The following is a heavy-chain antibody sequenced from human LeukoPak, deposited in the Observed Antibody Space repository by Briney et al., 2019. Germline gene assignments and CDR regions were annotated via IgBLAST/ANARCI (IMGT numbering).Heavy chain of an antibody. J-gene: IGHJ4*02. CDR2: IYSGGST. Sequence: GGSLRLSCAASGFTVSSNYMGWVRQAPGKGLEWVSVIYSGGSTYYADSVKGRFTISRDNSKNTLYLQMNSLRAEDTAVYYCARAPIAVAGFYYFDYWGQGTLVTVSS. V-gene: IGHV3-53*01. CDR3: ARAPIAVAGFYYFDY. CDR1: GFTVSSNY. D-gene: IGHD6-19*01.